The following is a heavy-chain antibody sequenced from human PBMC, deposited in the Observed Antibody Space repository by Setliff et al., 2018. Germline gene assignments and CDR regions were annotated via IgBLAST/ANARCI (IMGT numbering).Heavy chain of an antibody. J-gene: IGHJ4*02. Sequence: SETLSLTCTVSGGSISPNSYYWGWIRQPRGKGLEWIGSMYFSGSTYYNPSLKSRVTMSIDKSKNEFSLKMSSVTAADTAVYYCARAPRYFDSTGSYFDGWGQGTLVTVSS. V-gene: IGHV4-39*07. CDR2: MYFSGST. CDR3: ARAPRYFDSTGSYFDG. D-gene: IGHD3-22*01. CDR1: GGSISPNSYY.